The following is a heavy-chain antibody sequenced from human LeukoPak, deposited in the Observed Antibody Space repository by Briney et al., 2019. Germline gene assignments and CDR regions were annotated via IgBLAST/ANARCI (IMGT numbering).Heavy chain of an antibody. Sequence: GRSLRLSCAASGFTFSSYAMHWVRQAPGKGLEWVTSISYDGSTKYYADSVKGRFTISRDNSKNTLYLQMNSLRAEDTAVYYCARGSSKSRYSSGWCYDYWGQGTLVTVSS. CDR3: ARGSSKSRYSSGWCYDY. D-gene: IGHD6-19*01. V-gene: IGHV3-30*04. J-gene: IGHJ4*02. CDR1: GFTFSSYA. CDR2: ISYDGSTK.